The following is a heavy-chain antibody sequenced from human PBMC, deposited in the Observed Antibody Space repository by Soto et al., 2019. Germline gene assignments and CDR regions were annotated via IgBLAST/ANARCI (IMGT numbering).Heavy chain of an antibody. CDR2: ISGSGGRS. Sequence: EVQLLDSGGGLVQHGGSLRLSCAASGFTFSNYAMSWVRQGPGKGLEWVSGISGSGGRSYYADSVKGRFTICRDNSKCTLYLQMNSLRTEDTAVYYCAKAYFVWSSEQPYYFDYWGQGTLVTFSS. J-gene: IGHJ4*02. V-gene: IGHV3-23*01. CDR1: GFTFSNYA. CDR3: AKAYFVWSSEQPYYFDY. D-gene: IGHD3-16*01.